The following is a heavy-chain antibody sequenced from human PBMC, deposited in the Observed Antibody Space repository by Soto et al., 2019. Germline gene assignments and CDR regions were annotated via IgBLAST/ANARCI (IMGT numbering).Heavy chain of an antibody. V-gene: IGHV5-10-1*01. J-gene: IGHJ6*02. CDR3: ARGAVIAAPGNYYSGMDV. Sequence: GESLKLSCKGSGDSCISYLISWGRQMLGKGLEWMGRIDPSDSYTNYSGSFQCHVTISADKSISTAYLQWTTLKASDTAMYYCARGAVIAAPGNYYSGMDVWGQGAKVTVSS. CDR2: IDPSDSYT. D-gene: IGHD6-13*01. CDR1: GDSCISYL.